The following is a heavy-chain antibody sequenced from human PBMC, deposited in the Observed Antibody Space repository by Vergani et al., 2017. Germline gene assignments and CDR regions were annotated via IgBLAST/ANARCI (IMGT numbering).Heavy chain of an antibody. V-gene: IGHV1-2*02. CDR2: IKPNSGGT. CDR1: GYTFTGYY. CDR3: ARGQWLPTLSFDY. Sequence: QVQLVQSGAEVKKPGASVKVSCKASGYTFTGYYMHWVRQAPGQGLEWMGWIKPNSGGTNYSQKFQGRVTMTRDTSISTAYMELSRLSSDDSAVYYCARGQWLPTLSFDYWGQGTLVTVSS. J-gene: IGHJ4*02. D-gene: IGHD6-19*01.